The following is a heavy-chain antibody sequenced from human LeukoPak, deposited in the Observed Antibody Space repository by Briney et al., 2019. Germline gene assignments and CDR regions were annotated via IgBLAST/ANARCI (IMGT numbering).Heavy chain of an antibody. CDR2: IGTAGDT. CDR3: ARGSYCSGGSCYYYYGMDV. V-gene: IGHV3-13*01. D-gene: IGHD2-15*01. Sequence: GGSLGLSCAASGFTFSSYDMHWVRQATGKGLEWVSAIGTAGDTYYPGSVKGRFTISRENAKNSLYLQMNSLRAGDTAVYYCARGSYCSGGSCYYYYGMDVWGQGTTVTVSS. CDR1: GFTFSSYD. J-gene: IGHJ6*02.